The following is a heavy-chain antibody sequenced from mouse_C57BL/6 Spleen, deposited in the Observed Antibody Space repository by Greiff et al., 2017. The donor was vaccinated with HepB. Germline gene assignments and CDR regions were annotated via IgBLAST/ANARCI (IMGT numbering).Heavy chain of an antibody. CDR3: ARYGLRPSYWYFDV. J-gene: IGHJ1*03. D-gene: IGHD2-4*01. Sequence: EVQLQQSGPELVKPGASVKISCKASGYSFTGYYMNWVKQSPEKSLEWIGEINPSTGGTTYNQKFKAKATLTVDKSSSTAYMQLKSLTSEDSAVYYCARYGLRPSYWYFDVWGTGTTVTVSS. V-gene: IGHV1-42*01. CDR1: GYSFTGYY. CDR2: INPSTGGT.